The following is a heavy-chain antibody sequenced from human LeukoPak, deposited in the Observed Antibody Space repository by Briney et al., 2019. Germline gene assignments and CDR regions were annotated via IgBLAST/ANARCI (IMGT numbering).Heavy chain of an antibody. CDR3: AKGGCGGDCYSFYYYYMDV. CDR1: GFTFSTFA. Sequence: GGSLRLSCAASGFTFSTFAMIWVRQPPGKGLEWVSAISGSGGSTYYADSVKGRFTISRDNSKNTLYLQMNSLRAEDTAVYYCAKGGCGGDCYSFYYYYMDVWGKGTTVTVSS. J-gene: IGHJ6*03. V-gene: IGHV3-23*01. D-gene: IGHD2-21*02. CDR2: ISGSGGST.